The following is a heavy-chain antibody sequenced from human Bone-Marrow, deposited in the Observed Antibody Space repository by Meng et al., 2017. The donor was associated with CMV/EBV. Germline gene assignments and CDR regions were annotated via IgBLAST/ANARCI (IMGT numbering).Heavy chain of an antibody. CDR1: GFTFSDYY. J-gene: IGHJ4*02. Sequence: GESLKISCAASGFTFSDYYMSWIRQAPGKGLEWVSYISSSGSTIYYADSVKGRFTISRDNAKNSLYLQMNSLRAEDTAVYYCARSFVVVPAALDYWGPGTLVTVSS. D-gene: IGHD2-2*01. CDR3: ARSFVVVPAALDY. V-gene: IGHV3-11*01. CDR2: ISSSGSTI.